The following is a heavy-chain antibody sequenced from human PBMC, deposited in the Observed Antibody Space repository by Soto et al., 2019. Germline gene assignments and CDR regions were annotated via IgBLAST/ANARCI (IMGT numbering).Heavy chain of an antibody. CDR2: ISSRSSTI. D-gene: IGHD1-26*01. V-gene: IGHV3-48*02. CDR3: ARDPGSGSYFEAFDI. CDR1: GFTFSSYS. Sequence: GGSLRLSCAASGFTFSSYSMNWVRQAPGKGLEWVSYISSRSSTIYYADSVKGRFTISRDNAKNSLYLQMNSLRDEDTAVYYCARDPGSGSYFEAFDIWGQGTMVTVSS. J-gene: IGHJ3*02.